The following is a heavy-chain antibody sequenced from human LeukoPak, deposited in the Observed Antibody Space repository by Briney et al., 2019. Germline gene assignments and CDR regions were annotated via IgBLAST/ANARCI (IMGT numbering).Heavy chain of an antibody. D-gene: IGHD2-2*02. V-gene: IGHV3-23*01. CDR3: AKDRGHCSTTNCFTRGNYFDF. Sequence: PGGSLRLSCAASGFTLSSYAMSWVRQAPGKGLEWVSAISGSGGSTYYADSVKGRFTISRDNSKNTLYLQMNSLRAEDTAVYYCAKDRGHCSTTNCFTRGNYFDFWGQGTLVTVSS. CDR1: GFTLSSYA. CDR2: ISGSGGST. J-gene: IGHJ4*02.